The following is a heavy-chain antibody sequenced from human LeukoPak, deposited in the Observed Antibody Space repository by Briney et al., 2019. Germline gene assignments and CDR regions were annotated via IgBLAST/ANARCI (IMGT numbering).Heavy chain of an antibody. CDR2: IRYDGSNK. Sequence: GGSLRLSCAASGFTFTSYGMHWVRQAPGKGLEWVAFIRYDGSNKYYADSVKGRFTISRDNAKNSLYLQMNSLRAEDTAVYYCARAMSSGSNHDYWGQGTPVTVSS. CDR3: ARAMSSGSNHDY. V-gene: IGHV3-30*02. J-gene: IGHJ4*02. D-gene: IGHD3-10*01. CDR1: GFTFTSYG.